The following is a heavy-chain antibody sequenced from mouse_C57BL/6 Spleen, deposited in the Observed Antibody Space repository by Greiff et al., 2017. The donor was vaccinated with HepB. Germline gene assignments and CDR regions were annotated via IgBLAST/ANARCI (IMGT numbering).Heavy chain of an antibody. CDR1: GFTFSSYA. CDR3: ARDYDGYYGAWFAY. Sequence: VQLKESGGGLVKPGGSLKLSCAASGFTFSSYAMSWVRQTPEKRLEWVATISDGGSYTYYPDNVKGRFTISRDNAKNNLYLQMSHLKSEDTAMYYSARDYDGYYGAWFAYWGQGTLVTVSA. D-gene: IGHD2-3*01. J-gene: IGHJ3*01. V-gene: IGHV5-4*01. CDR2: ISDGGSYT.